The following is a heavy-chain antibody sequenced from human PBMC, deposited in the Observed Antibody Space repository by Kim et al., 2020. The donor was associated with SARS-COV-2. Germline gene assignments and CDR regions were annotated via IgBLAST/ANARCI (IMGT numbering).Heavy chain of an antibody. J-gene: IGHJ4*02. CDR3: AKIVSGSRYFDY. V-gene: IGHV3-23*01. D-gene: IGHD3-10*01. Sequence: YADSGKGRLAISRDDSKNTLYLQMNSLRVEDTALYYCAKIVSGSRYFDYWGQGTLVTVSS.